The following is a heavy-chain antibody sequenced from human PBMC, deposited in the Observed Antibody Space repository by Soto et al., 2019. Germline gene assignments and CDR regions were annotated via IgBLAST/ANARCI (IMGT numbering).Heavy chain of an antibody. CDR1: GFTFSSYS. CDR3: ARSLYGSVPFFDY. V-gene: IGHV3-48*01. CDR2: ISSSSSTI. D-gene: IGHD3-10*01. J-gene: IGHJ4*02. Sequence: EVQLVESGGGLVQPGGSLRLSCAASGFTFSSYSMNWVRQAPGKGLEWVSYISSSSSTIYYADSVKGRFTISRDNAKNSLYLQMNGLRAEDTAVYYCARSLYGSVPFFDYWGQGTLVTVSS.